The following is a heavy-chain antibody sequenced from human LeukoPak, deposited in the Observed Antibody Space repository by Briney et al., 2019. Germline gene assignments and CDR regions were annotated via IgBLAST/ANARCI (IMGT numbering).Heavy chain of an antibody. D-gene: IGHD3-22*01. CDR2: IYSGGST. CDR1: GFTVSSNY. V-gene: IGHV3-53*04. J-gene: IGHJ6*02. CDR3: ASNYYDSSGYLSYRPYYYYGMDV. Sequence: GGSLRLSCAASGFTVSSNYMSWVRQAPGKGLEWVSVIYSGGSTYYADSVKGRFTISRHNSKNTLYLQMNSLRAEDTAVYYCASNYYDSSGYLSYRPYYYYGMDVWGQGTTVTVSS.